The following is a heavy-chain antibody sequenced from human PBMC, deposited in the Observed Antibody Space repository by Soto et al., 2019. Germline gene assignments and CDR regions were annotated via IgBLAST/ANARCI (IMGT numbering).Heavy chain of an antibody. D-gene: IGHD3-10*01. J-gene: IGHJ6*02. V-gene: IGHV3-30*18. CDR1: GFTFSSYG. Sequence: GGSLRLSCAASGFTFSSYGMHWVRQAPGKGLEWVAVISYDGSNKYYADSVKGRFTISRDNSKNTLYLQMNSLRAEDTAVYYCAKDRLGSGSYGGPYYYYGIDVWGQGTTVTVSS. CDR2: ISYDGSNK. CDR3: AKDRLGSGSYGGPYYYYGIDV.